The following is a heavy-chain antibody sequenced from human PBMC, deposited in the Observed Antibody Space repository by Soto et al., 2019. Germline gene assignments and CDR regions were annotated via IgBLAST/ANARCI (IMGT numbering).Heavy chain of an antibody. V-gene: IGHV4-28*01. CDR1: GYYISSSNW. Sequence: SETLSLTCAVSGYYISSSNWWGWIRQPPGKGLEWIGYIYYSGSTYYNPSLKSRITISVDTSKNQFSLKLSSVTAADTAVYYCARLVTYYYDSSGYPWGQGTLVTVSS. CDR2: IYYSGST. J-gene: IGHJ5*02. D-gene: IGHD3-22*01. CDR3: ARLVTYYYDSSGYP.